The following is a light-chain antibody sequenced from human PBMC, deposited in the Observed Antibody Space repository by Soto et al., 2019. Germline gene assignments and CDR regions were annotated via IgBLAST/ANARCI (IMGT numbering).Light chain of an antibody. Sequence: QSVLAQPASVSGSPGQSITISCTGTSSDVGGYNYVSWYQQHPGKAPKLMIYEVSNRPSGVSNRFSGSKSGNTASLTISGLQAEDEADYYCSSYTSSSTSVVFGGGTQLTV. V-gene: IGLV2-14*01. CDR3: SSYTSSSTSVV. CDR2: EVS. J-gene: IGLJ2*01. CDR1: SSDVGGYNY.